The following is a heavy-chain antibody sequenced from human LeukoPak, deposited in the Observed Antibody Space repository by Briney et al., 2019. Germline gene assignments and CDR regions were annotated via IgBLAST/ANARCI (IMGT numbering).Heavy chain of an antibody. D-gene: IGHD4-17*01. J-gene: IGHJ4*02. V-gene: IGHV4-34*01. CDR3: TRMTTGHDY. Sequence: SETLSLTCAVSGVSFDDYYWSWVRQTPGKGLEWLGEIDHSGYTNDSPSLKSRVTLSIDTSRKQFSLNLRSVTVADAGIYYCTRMTTGHDYWGEGTLVTVSS. CDR2: IDHSGYT. CDR1: GVSFDDYY.